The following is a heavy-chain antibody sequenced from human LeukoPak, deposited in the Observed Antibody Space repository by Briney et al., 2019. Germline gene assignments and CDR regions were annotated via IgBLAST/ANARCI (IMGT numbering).Heavy chain of an antibody. CDR2: IKEDGSEK. CDR1: GFTLSELW. J-gene: IGHJ4*02. V-gene: IGHV3-7*04. CDR3: VGGYGWLPDY. Sequence: PGGSLRLSCVASGFTLSELWMNWVRQAPGKGLEWVANIKEDGSEKNYVDYVKGRFTISRDNAKNSVYLQMNSLRVKDTAVYYCVGGYGWLPDYWGQGTLVTVSS. D-gene: IGHD6-19*01.